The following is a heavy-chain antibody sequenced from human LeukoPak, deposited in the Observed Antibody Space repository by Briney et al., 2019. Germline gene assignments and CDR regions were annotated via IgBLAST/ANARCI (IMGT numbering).Heavy chain of an antibody. V-gene: IGHV1-2*02. J-gene: IGHJ3*02. D-gene: IGHD3-3*01. CDR1: GYTFTGYY. Sequence: GASVKVSCKASGYTFTGYYMHWVRQAPGQGLEWMGWINPNSGGTNYAQKFQGRVTMTRDTSISTAYMELSRLRSDDTAVYYCASFLGVTIFGVVVHDAFNIWGQGTMVTVSS. CDR2: INPNSGGT. CDR3: ASFLGVTIFGVVVHDAFNI.